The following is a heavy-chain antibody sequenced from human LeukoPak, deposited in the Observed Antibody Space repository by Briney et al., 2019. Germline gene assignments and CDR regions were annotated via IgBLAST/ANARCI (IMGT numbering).Heavy chain of an antibody. CDR3: ARYHGSGRLFDY. V-gene: IGHV1-2*02. Sequence: ASVKVSCKASGYTFIGYYMHWVRQAPGQGLEWMGWINPNSGGTNYAQKFQGRVTMTRDTSISTAYMELSRLRSDDTAVYYCARYHGSGRLFDYWGQGTLVTVSS. CDR2: INPNSGGT. J-gene: IGHJ4*02. CDR1: GYTFIGYY. D-gene: IGHD2-15*01.